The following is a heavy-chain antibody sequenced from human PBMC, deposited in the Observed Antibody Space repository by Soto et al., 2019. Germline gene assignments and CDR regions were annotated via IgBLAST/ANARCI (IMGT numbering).Heavy chain of an antibody. D-gene: IGHD1-26*01. Sequence: PGGSLRLSCAASGFTFSSYSMNWVRQAPGKGLEWVSYISSSSSTIYYADSVKGRFTISRDNAKNSLHLQMNSLRDEDTAVYYCARDFVGARLGYWGQGTLVTVSS. CDR2: ISSSSSTI. J-gene: IGHJ4*02. CDR3: ARDFVGARLGY. V-gene: IGHV3-48*02. CDR1: GFTFSSYS.